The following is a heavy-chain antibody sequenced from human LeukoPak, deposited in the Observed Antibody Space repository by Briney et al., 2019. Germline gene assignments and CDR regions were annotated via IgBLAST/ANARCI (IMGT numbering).Heavy chain of an antibody. CDR3: ARDLVVAGTYGFGN. D-gene: IGHD2-15*01. CDR2: IYSGGTT. Sequence: GGSLRLSCAASGFTVSSNYMSWVRQAPGKGLEWVSVIYSGGTTFYADSVKGRFTISRDNSQNTLHLQMNSLRVEDMAVYYCARDLVVAGTYGFGNWGQGTLVTVSS. V-gene: IGHV3-53*01. CDR1: GFTVSSNY. J-gene: IGHJ4*02.